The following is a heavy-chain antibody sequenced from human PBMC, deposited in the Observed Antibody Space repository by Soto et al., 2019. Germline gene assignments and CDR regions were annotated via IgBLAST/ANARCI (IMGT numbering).Heavy chain of an antibody. J-gene: IGHJ4*02. D-gene: IGHD1-1*01. CDR2: IYYSGST. Sequence: PSETLSLTCTVSGGSISSSSYYWGWIRQPPGKGLEWIGYIYYSGSTYYNPSLQSRVTISTDTSKSQVSLKLTSVTAADTALYYCTGGTGWLTDNWGQGTLVTVSS. CDR1: GGSISSSSYY. CDR3: TGGTGWLTDN. V-gene: IGHV4-61*05.